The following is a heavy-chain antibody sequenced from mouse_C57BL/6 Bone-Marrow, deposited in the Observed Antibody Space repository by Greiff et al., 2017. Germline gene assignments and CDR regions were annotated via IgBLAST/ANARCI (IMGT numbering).Heavy chain of an antibody. V-gene: IGHV1-59*01. Sequence: VQLQQPGAELVRPGTSVKLSCKASGYTFTSYWMHWVKQRPGKGLEWIGVIDPSDSYTNYNQKFTGKATLTVDTSSRTAYMQLSSLTSEDSAVYYCASRDYCDYWGQGTTLTVSS. D-gene: IGHD3-1*01. CDR3: ASRDYCDY. CDR1: GYTFTSYW. J-gene: IGHJ2*01. CDR2: IDPSDSYT.